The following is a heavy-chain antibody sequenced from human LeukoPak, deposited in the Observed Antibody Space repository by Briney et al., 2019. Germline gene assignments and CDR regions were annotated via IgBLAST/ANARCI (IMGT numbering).Heavy chain of an antibody. CDR3: ARDREYYYGSGRATRYFDY. D-gene: IGHD3-10*01. CDR2: ISAYNGNT. Sequence: ASVKVSCKASGYTFTSYGISWVRQAPGQGLEWMGWISAYNGNTNYAQKLQGRVTMTTDTSTSTAYMELRSLRSDDTAVYYCARDREYYYGSGRATRYFDYWGQGTLVTVSS. J-gene: IGHJ4*02. CDR1: GYTFTSYG. V-gene: IGHV1-18*01.